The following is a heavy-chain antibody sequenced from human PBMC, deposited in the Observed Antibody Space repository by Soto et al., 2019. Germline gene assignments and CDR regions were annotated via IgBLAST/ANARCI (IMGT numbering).Heavy chain of an antibody. J-gene: IGHJ2*01. CDR3: ARPSTVLGLDTYWYFDL. Sequence: SETLSLTCTVSGGSISSSSYYWGWIRQPPGKGLEWIGSIYYSGSTYYNPSLKSRVTISVDTSKNQFSLKLSSVTAADTAVYYCARPSTVLGLDTYWYFDLWGRGTLVT. V-gene: IGHV4-39*01. CDR1: GGSISSSSYY. CDR2: IYYSGST. D-gene: IGHD3-10*01.